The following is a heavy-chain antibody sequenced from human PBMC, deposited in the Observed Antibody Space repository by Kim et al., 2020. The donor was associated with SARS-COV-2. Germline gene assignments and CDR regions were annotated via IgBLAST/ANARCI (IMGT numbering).Heavy chain of an antibody. V-gene: IGHV4-39*07. D-gene: IGHD3-10*01. CDR2: IYYSGST. Sequence: SETLSLTCAVSGGSISSSSYYWGWIRQPPEKGPEWIGSIYYSGSTYYDPSLKSRVSISVDTSKSQLSLNLSSVTAADTAVYYCARGYGSGNYPFYYGMDVWGQGTTVTVSS. J-gene: IGHJ6*02. CDR3: ARGYGSGNYPFYYGMDV. CDR1: GGSISSSSYY.